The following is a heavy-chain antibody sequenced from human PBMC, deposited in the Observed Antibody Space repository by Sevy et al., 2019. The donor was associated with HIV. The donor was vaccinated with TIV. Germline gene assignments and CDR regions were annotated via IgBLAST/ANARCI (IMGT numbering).Heavy chain of an antibody. V-gene: IGHV3-7*01. CDR1: GFTFSRYC. Sequence: GGSLRLSCATSGFTFSRYCMSWVRQAPGKGLQWVANIKHDGSEKFYVDSVKGRFTISRDNANDSLYLQMNSLRAEDTAVYYCARGTTVTDALDYWGQGTLVTVSS. CDR2: IKHDGSEK. D-gene: IGHD4-17*01. CDR3: ARGTTVTDALDY. J-gene: IGHJ4*02.